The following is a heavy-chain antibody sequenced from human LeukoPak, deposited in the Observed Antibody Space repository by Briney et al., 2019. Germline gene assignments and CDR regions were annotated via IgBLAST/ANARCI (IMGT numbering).Heavy chain of an antibody. D-gene: IGHD1-26*01. J-gene: IGHJ4*02. CDR3: AKSHLPNAYSGTYYCDY. CDR2: IRYDESKK. Sequence: GGSLRLSCAASGFTFSYYGMHWVRQAPGKGLEWVAFIRYDESKKFYGDSVKGRFTISRGNSKNTLYLQMNSLRTEDTAVYYCAKSHLPNAYSGTYYCDYWGQRTLVTVSS. V-gene: IGHV3-30*02. CDR1: GFTFSYYG.